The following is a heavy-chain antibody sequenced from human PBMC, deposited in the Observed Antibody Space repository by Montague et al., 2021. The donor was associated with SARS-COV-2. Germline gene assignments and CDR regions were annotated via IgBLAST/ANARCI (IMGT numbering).Heavy chain of an antibody. J-gene: IGHJ6*02. Sequence: SWRISCAASEFSFRSDWINWVRQGPGKGLVWVPRIYSDGSRIDYSDSVKGRFTISRDNARNTVFLQMNSLRVEDAAVYYCAGASGYPIRGMDVWGQGTTVTVSS. D-gene: IGHD5-12*01. V-gene: IGHV3-74*01. CDR3: AGASGYPIRGMDV. CDR1: EFSFRSDW. CDR2: IYSDGSRI.